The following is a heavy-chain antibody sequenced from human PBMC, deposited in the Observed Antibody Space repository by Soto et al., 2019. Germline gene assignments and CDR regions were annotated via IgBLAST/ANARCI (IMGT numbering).Heavy chain of an antibody. J-gene: IGHJ6*02. CDR2: IHDSGST. CDR3: AASCVGCGGFNYYGMDV. Sequence: SETLSLTCAVSGASIGTSNWWSWVRQSPGKGLEWIGEIHDSGSTIYNPSLKSRVTISVDTSKNQFSLKLSSVTAADTAVYYCAASCVGCGGFNYYGMDVRGQGTTVTVS. V-gene: IGHV4-4*02. D-gene: IGHD2-21*01. CDR1: GASIGTSNW.